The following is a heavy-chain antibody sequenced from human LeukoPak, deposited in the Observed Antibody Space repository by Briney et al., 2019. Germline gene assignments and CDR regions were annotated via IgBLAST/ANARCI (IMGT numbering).Heavy chain of an antibody. CDR2: ISVYNGNT. D-gene: IGHD6-25*01. J-gene: IGHJ4*02. V-gene: IGHV1-18*01. CDR3: ARTNSGVMDY. Sequence: GASVTVSFKASGYTFTIDGISWVRQAPGQGLEWMGWISVYNGNTNYAQKVQCRVTMTTDTSTSTAYMELRSLRSDDTAVYYCARTNSGVMDYWGQGTLVTVSS. CDR1: GYTFTIDG.